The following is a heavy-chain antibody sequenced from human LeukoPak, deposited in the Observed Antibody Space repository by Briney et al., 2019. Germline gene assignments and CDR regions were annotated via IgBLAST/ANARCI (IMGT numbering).Heavy chain of an antibody. Sequence: GGSLRLSCAASGFTFSSYGMHWVRQAPGKGLEWVAVIWYDGSNKYYADSVKGRFTISRDNSKNTLYLQMNSLRAEDTAVYYCARSGQRYYFDYWGQGTLVTVSS. CDR2: IWYDGSNK. D-gene: IGHD6-25*01. V-gene: IGHV3-33*01. CDR3: ARSGQRYYFDY. CDR1: GFTFSSYG. J-gene: IGHJ4*02.